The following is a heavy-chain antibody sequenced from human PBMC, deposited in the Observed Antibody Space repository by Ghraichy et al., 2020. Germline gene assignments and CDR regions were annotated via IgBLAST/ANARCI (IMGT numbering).Heavy chain of an antibody. CDR1: GFTFGRYW. D-gene: IGHD2-21*02. J-gene: IGHJ3*02. Sequence: GGSLRLSCAASGFTFGRYWMTWVRQAPGKGLECVANIKHDGGAKYYVDSVKGRFTISRDNAKNSLYLQMNSLRAEDTAVYYCARDLWVTAPGIWGQGTMVTVSS. V-gene: IGHV3-7*01. CDR2: IKHDGGAK. CDR3: ARDLWVTAPGI.